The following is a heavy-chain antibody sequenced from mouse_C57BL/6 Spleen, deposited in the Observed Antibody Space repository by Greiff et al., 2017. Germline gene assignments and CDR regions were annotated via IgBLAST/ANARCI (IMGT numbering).Heavy chain of an antibody. J-gene: IGHJ4*01. CDR2: IRTGGGT. D-gene: IGHD2-1*01. CDR1: GFSLTSYA. Sequence: VKLMESGPGLVAPSQSLSITCTVSGFSLTSYAISWVRQPPGKGLEWLGVIRTGGGTNYNSALKSRLSISKDNSKSQVFLKMNSLQTDDTARYYCAREGLPGGAMDYWGQGTSVTVSS. CDR3: AREGLPGGAMDY. V-gene: IGHV2-9-1*01.